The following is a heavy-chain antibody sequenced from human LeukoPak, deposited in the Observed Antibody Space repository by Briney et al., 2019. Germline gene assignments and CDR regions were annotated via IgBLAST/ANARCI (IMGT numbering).Heavy chain of an antibody. CDR3: ASSGGGGSSFDP. J-gene: IGHJ5*02. CDR2: ISYDGSNK. CDR1: GFTFSSYA. Sequence: GGSLRLSCAASGFTFSSYAMHWVRQAPGKGLEWVAVISYDGSNKYYADSVKGRFTISRDNSKNTLYLQMNSLRAEDTAVYYCASSGGGGSSFDPWGQGTLVTVSS. D-gene: IGHD3-16*01. V-gene: IGHV3-30-3*01.